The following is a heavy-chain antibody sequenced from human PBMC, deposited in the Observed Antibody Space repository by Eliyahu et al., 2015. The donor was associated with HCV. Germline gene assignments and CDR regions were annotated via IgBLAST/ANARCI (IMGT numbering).Heavy chain of an antibody. CDR1: GFALSTYW. Sequence: EVQLVESGGGLVQPGGSLRLSCAASGFALSTYWMQWXRQAPGKGLEXVSCIKRDXTYINYAESVKGRFTISRDNAKNTLYLQMNSLRDEDTAVYYCARGPWELDYWGRGTLVTVSS. CDR3: ARGPWELDY. D-gene: IGHD1-26*01. V-gene: IGHV3-74*01. J-gene: IGHJ4*02. CDR2: IKRDXTYI.